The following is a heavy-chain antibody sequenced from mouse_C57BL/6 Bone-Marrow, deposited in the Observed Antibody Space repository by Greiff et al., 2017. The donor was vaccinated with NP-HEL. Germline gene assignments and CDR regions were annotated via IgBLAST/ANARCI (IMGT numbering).Heavy chain of an antibody. Sequence: QSGPGLVKPSPSLSLTCSVTGYSIISGYYWNWIRQFPGNKLEWMAYISYDGSNNYNPSLKNRITITRDISKNQFFLKLTSVTTEDTATYYCASEGGYYGGPFAYWGQGTLVTVSA. CDR2: ISYDGSN. D-gene: IGHD1-1*02. V-gene: IGHV3-6*01. J-gene: IGHJ3*01. CDR3: ASEGGYYGGPFAY. CDR1: GYSIISGYY.